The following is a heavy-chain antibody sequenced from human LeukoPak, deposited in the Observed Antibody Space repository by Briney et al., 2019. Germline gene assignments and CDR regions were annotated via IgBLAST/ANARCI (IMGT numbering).Heavy chain of an antibody. CDR1: GFTFSSYA. D-gene: IGHD4-23*01. Sequence: PGGSLRLSCAPAGFTFSSYAMSWVRQAPGKGLEWVSGMSGSGGSTYYADSVKGRFTTSRDNSRNTLYLQMNTLTAEDTAVYYCARLTPNAGIWASDYRGQGTLGTVS. J-gene: IGHJ4*02. CDR3: ARLTPNAGIWASDY. V-gene: IGHV3-23*01. CDR2: MSGSGGST.